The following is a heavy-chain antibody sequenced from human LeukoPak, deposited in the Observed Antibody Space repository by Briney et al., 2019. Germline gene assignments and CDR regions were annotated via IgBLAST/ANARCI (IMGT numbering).Heavy chain of an antibody. V-gene: IGHV4-31*03. Sequence: SETLSLTCTVSGGSISSGGYYGSWIRQHPGKGLEWIGYIYYSGSTYYNPSLKSRVTISVDTSKNQFSLKLSSVTAADTAVYYCARDDSSGWAFDYWGQGTLVTVSS. D-gene: IGHD6-19*01. J-gene: IGHJ4*02. CDR1: GGSISSGGYY. CDR3: ARDDSSGWAFDY. CDR2: IYYSGST.